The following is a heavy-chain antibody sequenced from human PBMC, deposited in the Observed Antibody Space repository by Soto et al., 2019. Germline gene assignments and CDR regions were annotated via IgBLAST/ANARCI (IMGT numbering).Heavy chain of an antibody. CDR2: ISYDGSNK. J-gene: IGHJ5*02. V-gene: IGHV3-30-3*01. D-gene: IGHD2-15*01. CDR1: GFTFSSYA. CDR3: ARDSYCSGGSCYSDWFDP. Sequence: GSLRLSCAASGFTFSSYAMHWVRQAPGKGLEWVAVISYDGSNKYYADYVKGRFTISRDNSKNTLYLQMNSLRAEDTAVNYCARDSYCSGGSCYSDWFDPWGQGTLVTVSS.